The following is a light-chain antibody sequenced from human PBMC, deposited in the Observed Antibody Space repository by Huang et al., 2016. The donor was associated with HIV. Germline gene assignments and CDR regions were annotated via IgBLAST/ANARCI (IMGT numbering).Light chain of an antibody. CDR1: QSISHW. Sequence: DIQMTQSPSTLSASVGDRVTITCRAIQSISHWLAWYQQKPGKAPNLLVYKASTLESWVPSRFSGSGSGTEFTLTISSLQPDDFATYYCQQYRDYSPYTFGQGTKLEIK. J-gene: IGKJ2*01. V-gene: IGKV1-5*03. CDR3: QQYRDYSPYT. CDR2: KAS.